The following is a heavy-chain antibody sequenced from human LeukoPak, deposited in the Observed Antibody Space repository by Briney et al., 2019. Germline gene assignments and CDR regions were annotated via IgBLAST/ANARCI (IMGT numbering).Heavy chain of an antibody. D-gene: IGHD3-3*01. CDR3: ARDTSRGIEYFQC. CDR2: IGSSSSYM. CDR1: GFTFSSYN. J-gene: IGHJ1*01. V-gene: IGHV3-21*01. Sequence: NPGGSLRLSCEASGFTFSSYNMNWVRQAPGKGLEWVSSIGSSSSYMYYTDSVKGRFNISRDNAKNSLYLQMNSLRAEDTAVYYCARDTSRGIEYFQCWGQGTLVTVSS.